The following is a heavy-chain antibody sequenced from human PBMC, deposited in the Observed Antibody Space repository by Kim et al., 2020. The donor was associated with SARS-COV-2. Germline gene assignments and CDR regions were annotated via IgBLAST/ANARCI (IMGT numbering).Heavy chain of an antibody. CDR2: TFYRSKWYN. J-gene: IGHJ4*02. CDR3: VRDTYYLDC. V-gene: IGHV6-1*01. Sequence: QTLSLTCAISGDSVSSNTAAWNWIRQSPSRGLEWLGRTFYRSKWYNDYAESVKSRINISPDTSNNQFFLQLNSVTPEDTAVYYCVRDTYYLDCWGQGTLVTVSS. CDR1: GDSVSSNTAA.